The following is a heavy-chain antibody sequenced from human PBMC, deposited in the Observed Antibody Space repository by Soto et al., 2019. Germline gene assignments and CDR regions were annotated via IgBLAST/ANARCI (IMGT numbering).Heavy chain of an antibody. CDR3: ARAVGGPTSNLDY. D-gene: IGHD3-16*01. Sequence: QVQLVQSGAEEKKPGASVKVSCKASGYTFTSYAMHWVRQAPGQRLEWMGWINAGNGNTKYSQKFQGRVTITRDTSASTAYMDLGSLRSEDTAVYYCARAVGGPTSNLDYWGQGTLVTVSS. CDR2: INAGNGNT. V-gene: IGHV1-3*05. J-gene: IGHJ4*02. CDR1: GYTFTSYA.